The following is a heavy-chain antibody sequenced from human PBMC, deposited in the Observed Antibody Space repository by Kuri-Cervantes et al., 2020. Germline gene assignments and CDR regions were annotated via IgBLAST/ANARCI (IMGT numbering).Heavy chain of an antibody. J-gene: IGHJ4*02. CDR2: IYPGDSDT. CDR3: ARRVAVAALDY. CDR1: GYSFTSSW. Sequence: GESLKISCKGSGYSFTSSWIGWVRQMPGKGLEWMGIIYPGDSDTKYSPSFQGQVTISADKSISTAYLQWSSLKASDTAIYYCARRVAVAALDYWGQGTLVTVSS. V-gene: IGHV5-51*01. D-gene: IGHD6-19*01.